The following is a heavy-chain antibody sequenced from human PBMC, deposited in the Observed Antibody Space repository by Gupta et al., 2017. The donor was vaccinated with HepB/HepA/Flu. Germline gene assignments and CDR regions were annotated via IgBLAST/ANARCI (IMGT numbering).Heavy chain of an antibody. CDR1: GYNFNFNF. J-gene: IGHJ4*02. CDR3: ARNNRGGSGWFVFDY. D-gene: IGHD6-19*01. V-gene: IGHV1-2*02. CDR2: INPNTGDT. Sequence: QVQLVQSGTEVKKPGASVKVSCKSSGYNFNFNFLHWIRQAPGQGLEWVGGINPNTGDTNYAQKLQGRVTMTRDTSISTAYMELSRLKSDDTAVYYCARNNRGGSGWFVFDYWGQGTLVSVSS.